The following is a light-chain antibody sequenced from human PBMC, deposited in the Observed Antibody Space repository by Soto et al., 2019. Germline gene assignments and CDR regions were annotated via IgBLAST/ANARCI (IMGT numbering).Light chain of an antibody. Sequence: QPVLTQPPSASGTPGQRVTISCSGSSSNIGINTVNWYQQLPGTAPKVLIYNNNQRPSGVPDRFSGSKSGTSASLAISGLQSEDEADYYCAAWDDSLNGVVFGGRTKVTVL. V-gene: IGLV1-44*01. CDR1: SSNIGINT. CDR2: NNN. CDR3: AAWDDSLNGVV. J-gene: IGLJ2*01.